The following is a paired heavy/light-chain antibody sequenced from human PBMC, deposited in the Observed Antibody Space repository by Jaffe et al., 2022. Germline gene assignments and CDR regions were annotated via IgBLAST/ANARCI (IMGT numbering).Light chain of an antibody. Sequence: QSALTQPPSASGSPGQSVTISCTGTSSDVGGYNYVSWYQQHPGKAPKLMIYEVTKRPSGVPDRFSGSKSGNTASLTVSGLQAEDEADYYCTSYAGSNNLVFGGGSKLTVL. V-gene: IGLV2-8*01. CDR3: TSYAGSNNLV. J-gene: IGLJ3*02. CDR1: SSDVGGYNY. CDR2: EVT.
Heavy chain of an antibody. D-gene: IGHD3-16*01. CDR2: IYYSGNT. J-gene: IGHJ4*02. CDR3: ARVLSWPIMSHFDY. Sequence: QLQLQESGPGLVKPSETLSLTCTVSGGSIRRSDCYWGWVRQPPGKGLEWIGSIYYSGNTYYNPSLKSRVTISVDTSENQFSLKLSSVTAADTAVFYCARVLSWPIMSHFDYWGQGTLVTVSS. CDR1: GGSIRRSDCY. V-gene: IGHV4-39*01.